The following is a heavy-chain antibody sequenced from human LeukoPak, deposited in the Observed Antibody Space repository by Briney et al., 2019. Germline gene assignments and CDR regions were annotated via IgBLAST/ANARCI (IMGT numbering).Heavy chain of an antibody. J-gene: IGHJ5*02. V-gene: IGHV3-43*01. CDR3: ARGEDSSGYWYNWFDP. CDR1: GFTFDDYT. CDR2: ISWDGGST. Sequence: GSLRLSCAASGFTFDDYTMHWVRQAPGKGLEWVSLISWDGGSTYYADSVKGRFTISRNNSKNSLYLQMNSLRTEDTALYYCARGEDSSGYWYNWFDPWGQGTLVTVSS. D-gene: IGHD3-22*01.